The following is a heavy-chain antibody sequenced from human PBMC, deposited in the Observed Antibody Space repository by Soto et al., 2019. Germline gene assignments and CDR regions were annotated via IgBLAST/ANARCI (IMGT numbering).Heavy chain of an antibody. Sequence: QVQLVQCGAEVKKPGASVRVSCKASGYPFSTYDISWVRQATGQGLEWLGWMNPNSGNTGYAQKFQGRVTMTRDTSISTAYMEMSNLRSEDTATYYCARTLSGYYGYWGQGTLVTVSS. J-gene: IGHJ4*02. CDR1: GYPFSTYD. D-gene: IGHD5-12*01. CDR3: ARTLSGYYGY. V-gene: IGHV1-8*01. CDR2: MNPNSGNT.